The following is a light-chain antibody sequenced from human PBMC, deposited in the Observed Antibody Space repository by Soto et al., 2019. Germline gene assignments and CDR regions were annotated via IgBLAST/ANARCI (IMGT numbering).Light chain of an antibody. Sequence: QSALTQPASVSGSPGQSITISCTGTSSDVGGYNYVSWYQQHPGKAPKLMIYEVNNWPSGVSNRFSGSKSGNTASLTISGLQAEDEADYYCSSYTSSSTLDVFGTGTKVTVL. CDR3: SSYTSSSTLDV. CDR2: EVN. V-gene: IGLV2-14*01. CDR1: SSDVGGYNY. J-gene: IGLJ1*01.